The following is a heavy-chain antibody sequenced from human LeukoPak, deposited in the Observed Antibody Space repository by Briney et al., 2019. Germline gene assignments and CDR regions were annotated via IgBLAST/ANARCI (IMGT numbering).Heavy chain of an antibody. CDR1: GFTFSAYN. Sequence: GDSLRLSCAASGFTFSAYNMNWVRQAPGKGLEWVSALSLFSYNIYYADSVKGRFTISRDNAKNSLYLQMNSLRAEDTAVYYCARDHPSYCGGDCPNDYWGQGTLVTAST. CDR3: ARDHPSYCGGDCPNDY. V-gene: IGHV3-21*01. J-gene: IGHJ4*02. D-gene: IGHD2-21*02. CDR2: LSLFSYNI.